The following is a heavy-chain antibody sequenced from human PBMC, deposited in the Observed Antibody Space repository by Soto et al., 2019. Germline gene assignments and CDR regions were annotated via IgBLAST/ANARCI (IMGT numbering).Heavy chain of an antibody. CDR1: GYTFTNYY. CDR3: ASSDMGGDGALDV. V-gene: IGHV1-46*03. CDR2: INPSGGGP. Sequence: QVPLMQSGAEVKQPGASVKVSCKASGYTFTNYYMHWVRQVPGQGLEWMGIINPSGGGPAHAQNFRGRLTTTTNTSKTAIHMELNSLRSEDTAVYFCASSDMGGDGALDVWGQGTMVTVSS. D-gene: IGHD3-16*01. J-gene: IGHJ3*01.